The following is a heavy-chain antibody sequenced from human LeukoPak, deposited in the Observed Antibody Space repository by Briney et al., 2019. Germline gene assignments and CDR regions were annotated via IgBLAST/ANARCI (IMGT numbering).Heavy chain of an antibody. CDR2: INPNSGGT. CDR3: VRVGRAAAAKPFDY. CDR1: GYTFTGYY. Sequence: ASVKVSCKASGYTFTGYYMHWVRQAPGQVLEWMGWINPNSGGTNYAQKFQGRVTMTRDTSISTACMELSRLRSDDTAVYYCVRVGRAAAAKPFDYWGQGTLVTVSS. V-gene: IGHV1-2*02. J-gene: IGHJ4*02. D-gene: IGHD6-13*01.